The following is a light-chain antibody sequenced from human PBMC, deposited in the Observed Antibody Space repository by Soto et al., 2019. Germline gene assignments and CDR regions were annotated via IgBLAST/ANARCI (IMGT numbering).Light chain of an antibody. CDR3: QQYYSYPGFT. J-gene: IGKJ2*01. CDR2: AAS. CDR1: QGISSY. V-gene: IGKV1-8*01. Sequence: AIRMTQSPSSLSASTGDRVTITCRASQGISSYLAWYQQKPGKAPKLLIYAASTLQSGVPSRFSGSGSGTDFTLTISCLQSEDFATYYCQQYYSYPGFTFGQGTKLKIK.